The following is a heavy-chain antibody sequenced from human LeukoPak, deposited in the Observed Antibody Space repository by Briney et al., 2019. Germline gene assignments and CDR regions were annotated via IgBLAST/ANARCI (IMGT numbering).Heavy chain of an antibody. Sequence: PGESLKISCKGSGYSFTSYWIGWVRQMPGKGLEWMGIIYPGDSDTRYSPSFQGQVTISADKSISTAYLQWSSLKAADTAMYYCASTYYYGSGSWTFDPWGQGTLVTVSS. CDR1: GYSFTSYW. CDR3: ASTYYYGSGSWTFDP. J-gene: IGHJ5*02. V-gene: IGHV5-51*01. CDR2: IYPGDSDT. D-gene: IGHD3-10*01.